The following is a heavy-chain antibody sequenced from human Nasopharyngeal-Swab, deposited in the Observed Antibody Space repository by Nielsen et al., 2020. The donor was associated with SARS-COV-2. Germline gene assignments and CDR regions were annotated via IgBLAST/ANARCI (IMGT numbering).Heavy chain of an antibody. CDR1: GFTFSSYS. V-gene: IGHV3-21*01. D-gene: IGHD4-23*01. CDR2: ISSSSSYI. CDR3: ARGGNSVY. Sequence: GESLKISCAASGFTFSSYSMNWVRQVPGKGLEWVSSISSSSSYIYYADSVKGRFTISRDNAKNSLYLQMNSLRAEDTAVYYCARGGNSVYWGQGTLVTVSS. J-gene: IGHJ4*02.